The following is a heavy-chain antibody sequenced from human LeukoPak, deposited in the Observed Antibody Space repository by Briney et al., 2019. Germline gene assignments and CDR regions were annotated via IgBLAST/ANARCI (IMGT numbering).Heavy chain of an antibody. CDR2: IGYDGNKE. V-gene: IGHV3-30*02. Sequence: GGSLRLSCAASEFNISTYGMYWVRQAPVMGLEWVAFIGYDGNKEFYTDSVRGRFTISRDNSKNTLYLQMNSLRAEDTAVYYCARHPRVYVVYHFYYMDVWGQGTTVT. CDR1: EFNISTYG. J-gene: IGHJ6*03. CDR3: ARHPRVYVVYHFYYMDV. D-gene: IGHD2-15*01.